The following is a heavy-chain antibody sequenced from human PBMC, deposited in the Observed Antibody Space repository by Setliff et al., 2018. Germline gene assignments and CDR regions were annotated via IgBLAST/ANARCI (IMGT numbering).Heavy chain of an antibody. CDR2: IYPGDSHT. Sequence: RESLKISCKGSGYSFSNFWIGWVRQMPGKGLEWMGIIYPGDSHTRYSPSFQGQFTMSADKSINTAYLQWSNLKASDTAMYYCARQKDTAMVYWFDPWGQGTLVTVSS. CDR1: GYSFSNFW. D-gene: IGHD5-18*01. CDR3: ARQKDTAMVYWFDP. V-gene: IGHV5-51*01. J-gene: IGHJ5*02.